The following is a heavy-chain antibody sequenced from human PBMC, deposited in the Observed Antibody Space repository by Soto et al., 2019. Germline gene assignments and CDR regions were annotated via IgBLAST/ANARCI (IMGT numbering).Heavy chain of an antibody. CDR1: GGSISSSSYY. CDR3: ARRIIALEIFDF. CDR2: IYYSGST. J-gene: IGHJ4*02. Sequence: SETLSLTCTVSGGSISSSSYYWGWIRQPPGKGLEWIGSIYYSGSTYYNPSPKSRVTISVDTSKNQFSLKLSSVTAADTAVYYCARRIIALEIFDFWGPGTVVTVSS. D-gene: IGHD6-13*01. V-gene: IGHV4-39*01.